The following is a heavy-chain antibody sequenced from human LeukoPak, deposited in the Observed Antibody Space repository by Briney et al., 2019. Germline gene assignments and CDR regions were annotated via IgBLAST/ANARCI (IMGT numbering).Heavy chain of an antibody. D-gene: IGHD3-22*01. CDR3: ASETYYYDSSGTTDGS. CDR1: GGTFSSYA. J-gene: IGHJ5*02. V-gene: IGHV1-69*05. CDR2: IIPIFGTA. Sequence: ASVKVSCKASGGTFSSYAISWVRQAPGQELEWMGRIIPIFGTANYAQKFQGRVTITTDESTSTAYMELSSLRSEDTAVYYCASETYYYDSSGTTDGSWGQGTLVTVSS.